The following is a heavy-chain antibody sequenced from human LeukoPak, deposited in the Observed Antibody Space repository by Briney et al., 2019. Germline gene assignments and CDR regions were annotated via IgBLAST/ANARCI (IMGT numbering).Heavy chain of an antibody. D-gene: IGHD1-26*01. J-gene: IGHJ4*02. V-gene: IGHV1-18*01. CDR2: ISAYNGNT. Sequence: GASVSVSCKASGYTFTSYGISWVRQAPGQGLEWMGWISAYNGNTNYAQKLQGRVTMTTDTSTSTAYMELRSLRSDDTAVYYCARDMWSYSGSPYPFDYWGQGTLVTVSS. CDR1: GYTFTSYG. CDR3: ARDMWSYSGSPYPFDY.